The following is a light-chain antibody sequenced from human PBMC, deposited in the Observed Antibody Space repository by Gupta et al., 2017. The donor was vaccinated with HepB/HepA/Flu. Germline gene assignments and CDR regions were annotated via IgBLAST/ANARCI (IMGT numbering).Light chain of an antibody. V-gene: IGKV4-1*01. J-gene: IGKJ4*01. Sequence: AITQSPDYRSFTRGGSDTITCKSSQNVLYRANDKTFLAWYQQKPGQPPKLLIYWASTRESVVPDRFSGRGSETDFTLTISSLQTEDVAVYYCQQYYTTPFTVGEGTKVEIK. CDR2: WAS. CDR3: QQYYTTPFT. CDR1: QNVLYRANDKTF.